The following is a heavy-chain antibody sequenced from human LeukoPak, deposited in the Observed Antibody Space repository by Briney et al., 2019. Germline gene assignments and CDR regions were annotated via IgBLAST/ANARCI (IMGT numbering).Heavy chain of an antibody. J-gene: IGHJ4*02. V-gene: IGHV3-23*01. D-gene: IGHD3-22*01. Sequence: SCKASGGTLSSYAMSWVRQAPGKGLEWVSAISGSGGSTYYADSVKGRFTISRDNSKNTLYLQMNSLRAEDTAVYYCAKDAAYYYDSSGLPYWGQGTLVTVSS. CDR1: GGTLSSYA. CDR3: AKDAAYYYDSSGLPY. CDR2: ISGSGGST.